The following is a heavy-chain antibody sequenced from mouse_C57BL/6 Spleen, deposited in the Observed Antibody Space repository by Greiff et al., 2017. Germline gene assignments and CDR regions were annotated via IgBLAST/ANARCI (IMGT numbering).Heavy chain of an antibody. Sequence: VQLQQSGPELVKPGASVKMSCKASGYTFTDYNMHWVKQSPGKSLEWIGYINPNNGGTSYNQKFKGKATLTVNKSSSTAYMELRSLTSEDSAVYYCARGIYDGYYVGYWGQGTLVTVSA. CDR3: ARGIYDGYYVGY. D-gene: IGHD2-3*01. CDR2: INPNNGGT. V-gene: IGHV1-22*01. CDR1: GYTFTDYN. J-gene: IGHJ3*01.